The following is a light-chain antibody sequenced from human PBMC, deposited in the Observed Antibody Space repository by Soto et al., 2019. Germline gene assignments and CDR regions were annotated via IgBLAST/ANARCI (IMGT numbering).Light chain of an antibody. J-gene: IGKJ1*01. Sequence: DIQMTQSPSTLSASVGDRVTITCRASQNIERYMAWYQQKSGKAPKLMIYDSSSLESGAPSRFNGSGFGTDFIFAISSLQLEDLATYYCQQSYRAQWTFGQGTKVDIK. CDR3: QQSYRAQWT. V-gene: IGKV1-5*01. CDR2: DSS. CDR1: QNIERY.